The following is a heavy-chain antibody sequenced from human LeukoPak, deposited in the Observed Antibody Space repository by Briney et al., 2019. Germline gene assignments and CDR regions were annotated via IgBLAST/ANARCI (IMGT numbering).Heavy chain of an antibody. J-gene: IGHJ4*02. CDR2: IYPGDSDT. V-gene: IGHV5-51*01. Sequence: GESLKISCKGSGYSFTSYWIGWGRQMPGKGLEWMGIIYPGDSDTRYSPSFQGQVTTSADKSISTAYLQWSNLKASDTAMYYCAEQGGLGYCPSSGYLPQHFDYWGQGTLVTVSS. D-gene: IGHD6-25*01. CDR3: AEQGGLGYCPSSGYLPQHFDY. CDR1: GYSFTSYW.